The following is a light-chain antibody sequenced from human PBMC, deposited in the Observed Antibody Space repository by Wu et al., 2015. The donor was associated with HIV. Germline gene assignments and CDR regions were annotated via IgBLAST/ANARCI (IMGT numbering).Light chain of an antibody. CDR1: QGIRND. J-gene: IGKJ1*01. Sequence: AIQMTQSPSSLSASVGDRVTITCRASQGIRNDLGWYQQKPGKAPKTPDLCCIQFTKWVPSRFSGSGSGTDFTLTISSLQPEDFATYYCLQDYNYPRTFGQGTKVEIK. V-gene: IGKV1-6*01. CDR2: CI. CDR3: LQDYNYPRT.